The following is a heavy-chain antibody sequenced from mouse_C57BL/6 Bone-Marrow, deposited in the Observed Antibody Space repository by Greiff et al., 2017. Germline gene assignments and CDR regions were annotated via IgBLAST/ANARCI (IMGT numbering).Heavy chain of an antibody. V-gene: IGHV1-74*01. Sequence: QVQLQQPGAELVKPGASVKVSCKASGYTFTSYWMHWVKQRPGQGLEWIGRIHPSDSDTNYNQKFKGKATLTVDKSSSTAYMQLSSLTSEDSAVYYCATNYDDYDRDPLYYAMDYWGQGTSVTVSS. CDR1: GYTFTSYW. J-gene: IGHJ4*01. CDR3: ATNYDDYDRDPLYYAMDY. D-gene: IGHD2-4*01. CDR2: IHPSDSDT.